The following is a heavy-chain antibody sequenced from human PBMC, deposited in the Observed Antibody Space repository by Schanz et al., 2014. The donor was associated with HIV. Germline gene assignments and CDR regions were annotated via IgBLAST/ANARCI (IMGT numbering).Heavy chain of an antibody. CDR2: IHSGGST. D-gene: IGHD6-6*01. J-gene: IGHJ4*02. CDR3: VKDLPSPNLSY. CDR1: GFTVSSSH. V-gene: IGHV3-53*01. Sequence: EVQLVESGGGLIQPGGSLRLSCAASGFTVSSSHMSWVRQAPGKGLEWVSIIHSGGSTYYAESVKGRFTISRDNSKNTLYLQVSSLRAEDSAVYYCVKDLPSPNLSYWGQGTLVTVSS.